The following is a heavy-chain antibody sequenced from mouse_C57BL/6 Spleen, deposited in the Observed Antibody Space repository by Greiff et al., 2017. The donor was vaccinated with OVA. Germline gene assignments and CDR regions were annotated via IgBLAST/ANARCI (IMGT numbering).Heavy chain of an antibody. CDR3: ATLPPLLGGLGYAMDY. CDR1: GYTFTSYW. J-gene: IGHJ4*01. Sequence: QVQLQQPGTELVKPGASVKLSCKASGYTFTSYWMHWVKQRPGQGLEWIGNINPSNGGTNYNEKFKSKATLTVDKSSSTAYMQLSSLTSEDSAVYYCATLPPLLGGLGYAMDYWGQGTSVTVSS. CDR2: INPSNGGT. D-gene: IGHD2-10*01. V-gene: IGHV1-53*01.